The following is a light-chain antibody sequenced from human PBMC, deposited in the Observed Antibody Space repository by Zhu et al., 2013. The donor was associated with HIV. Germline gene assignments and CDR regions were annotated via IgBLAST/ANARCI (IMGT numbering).Light chain of an antibody. CDR3: QQYNQWPPLLT. V-gene: IGKV1-8*01. Sequence: AIRMTQSPSSLSASTGDRVTITCRASQGISSYLAWYQQKPGKAPKLLIYAASTLQSGVPSRFSGTVSGTEFTLTIDIVQSEDFAVYYCQQYNQWPPLLTFGPG. CDR2: AAS. J-gene: IGKJ3*01. CDR1: QGISSY.